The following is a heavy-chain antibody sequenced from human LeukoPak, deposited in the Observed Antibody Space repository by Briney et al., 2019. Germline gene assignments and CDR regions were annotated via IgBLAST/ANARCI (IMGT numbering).Heavy chain of an antibody. CDR3: ARGRNYYGSGSYRT. CDR1: GYTFTSYG. D-gene: IGHD3-10*01. CDR2: ISAYNGNT. Sequence: ASVKVSCKASGYTFTSYGISWVRQAPGQGLEWMGWISAYNGNTNYAQKLQGRVTMTTDTSTSTAYMELRSLRSEDTAVYYCARGRNYYGSGSYRTWGQGTLVTVSS. V-gene: IGHV1-18*01. J-gene: IGHJ5*02.